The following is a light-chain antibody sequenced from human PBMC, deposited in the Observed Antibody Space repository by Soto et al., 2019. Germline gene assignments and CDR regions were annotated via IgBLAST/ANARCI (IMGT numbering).Light chain of an antibody. CDR3: SSHAGNNMGV. CDR2: EVS. V-gene: IGLV2-14*01. CDR1: SRDVGGYNY. J-gene: IGLJ3*02. Sequence: QSVLTQPASVSGSPGQSITISCTGTSRDVGGYNYVSWHQQHPGKAPKVIITEVSNRPSGVSNRFSGSKSGNTASLTISGLQAEDEAEYFCSSHAGNNMGVFGGGTKLTVL.